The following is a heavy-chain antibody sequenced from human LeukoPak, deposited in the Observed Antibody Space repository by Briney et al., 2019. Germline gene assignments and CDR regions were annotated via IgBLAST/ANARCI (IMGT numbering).Heavy chain of an antibody. CDR1: GFTFSNYA. Sequence: GGSLRLSCAASGFTFSNYAMSWVRQAPGKGLEWVSAITGSGGSTYYADSVKGRFTISRDNSKNTLYLQMNSLRAENTAVYYCAKWGDYDVLTGYYDPDYWGQGTLVTVSS. V-gene: IGHV3-23*01. CDR3: AKWGDYDVLTGYYDPDY. CDR2: ITGSGGST. D-gene: IGHD3-9*01. J-gene: IGHJ4*02.